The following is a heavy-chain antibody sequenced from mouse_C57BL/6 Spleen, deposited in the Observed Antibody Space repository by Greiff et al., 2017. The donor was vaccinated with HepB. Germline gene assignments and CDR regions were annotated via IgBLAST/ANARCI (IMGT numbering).Heavy chain of an antibody. D-gene: IGHD1-1*01. CDR3: ARSTTVVATPFAY. J-gene: IGHJ3*01. CDR1: GYTFTSYW. V-gene: IGHV1-59*01. CDR2: IDPSDSYT. Sequence: QVQLKQPGAELVRPGTSVKLSCKASGYTFTSYWMHWVKQRPGQGLEWIGVIDPSDSYTNYNQKFKGKATLTVDTSSSTAYMQLSSLTSEDSAVYYCARSTTVVATPFAYWGQGTLVTVSA.